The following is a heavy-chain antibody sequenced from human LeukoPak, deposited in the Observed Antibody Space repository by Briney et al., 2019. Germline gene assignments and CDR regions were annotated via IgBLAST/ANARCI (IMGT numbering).Heavy chain of an antibody. V-gene: IGHV4-4*02. CDR1: GFTVSTNY. Sequence: GSLRLSCAASGFTVSTNYMSWVRQPPGKGLEWIGEIFHGGSTNFNPSLKSRVTMSVDRSKNQFSLNLSSVTAADTAVYYCARGEDHGSGTVHFDYWGQGTLVTVSS. CDR2: IFHGGST. J-gene: IGHJ4*02. D-gene: IGHD3-10*01. CDR3: ARGEDHGSGTVHFDY.